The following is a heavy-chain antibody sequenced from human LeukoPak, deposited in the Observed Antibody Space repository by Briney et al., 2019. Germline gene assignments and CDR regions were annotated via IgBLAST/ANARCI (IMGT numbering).Heavy chain of an antibody. D-gene: IGHD2-15*01. CDR2: IWYDGSNK. V-gene: IGHV3-33*01. Sequence: GGSLRLSCAASGFAFSSYGMHWVRQAPGKGLEWVAVIWYDGSNKYYTDSMKGRFTISRDNSKNTLYLQMNSLRAEDTAVYYCAREVAAFDTWGQGTMVTVSS. CDR1: GFAFSSYG. J-gene: IGHJ3*02. CDR3: AREVAAFDT.